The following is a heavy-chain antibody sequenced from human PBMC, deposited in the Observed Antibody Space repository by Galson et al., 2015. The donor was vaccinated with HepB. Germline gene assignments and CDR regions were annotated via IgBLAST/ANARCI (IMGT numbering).Heavy chain of an antibody. CDR1: GYTFTAYH. CDR3: ARVGTSGYSYNWFGP. CDR2: INAGNGNT. D-gene: IGHD3-22*01. Sequence: SVKVSCKASGYTFTAYHVHWVRLAPGQGLEWMGWINAGNGNTKYSQKFQGRVTITRDTSASTAYMELSSLRSEDTAVYYCARVGTSGYSYNWFGPWGQGTLVTVSS. J-gene: IGHJ5*02. V-gene: IGHV1-3*01.